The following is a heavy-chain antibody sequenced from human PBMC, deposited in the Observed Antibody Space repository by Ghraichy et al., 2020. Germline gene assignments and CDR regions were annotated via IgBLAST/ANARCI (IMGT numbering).Heavy chain of an antibody. J-gene: IGHJ1*01. Sequence: GGSLRLSCAASGFTFSSYAMSWVRQAPGKGLEWVSAISGSGGNTYYADSVKGRFTFSRDNSKNTLYLQMNSLRAEDTAVDYCAKDVGRWGGSCFHHWGQGTLVTVSS. CDR3: AKDVGRWGGSCFHH. V-gene: IGHV3-23*01. CDR1: GFTFSSYA. CDR2: ISGSGGNT. D-gene: IGHD2-15*01.